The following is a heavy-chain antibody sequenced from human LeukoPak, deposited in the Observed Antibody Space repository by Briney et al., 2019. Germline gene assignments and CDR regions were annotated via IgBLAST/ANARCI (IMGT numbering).Heavy chain of an antibody. CDR3: AGDRTSYSSDYYYYYGMDV. J-gene: IGHJ6*02. CDR1: GGTFSSYA. CDR2: IIPIFGTA. D-gene: IGHD6-25*01. V-gene: IGHV1-69*05. Sequence: SVKVSCKASGGTFSSYAIGWVRQAPGQGLEWMGGIIPIFGTANYAQKFQGRVTITTDESTSTAYMELSSLRSEDTAVYYCAGDRTSYSSDYYYYYGMDVWGQGTTVTVSS.